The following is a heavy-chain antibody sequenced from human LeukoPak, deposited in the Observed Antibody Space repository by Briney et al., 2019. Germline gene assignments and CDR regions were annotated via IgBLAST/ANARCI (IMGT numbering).Heavy chain of an antibody. CDR3: ARDRGGSYSAIDY. Sequence: SETLSLTCAVYGGSFSGYYWSWIRQPPGKGLEWIGEINHSGSTNYNPSLKSRVTISVDTSKNQFSLKLSSVTAADTAVYYCARDRGGSYSAIDYWGQGTLVTVSS. CDR1: GGSFSGYY. J-gene: IGHJ4*02. D-gene: IGHD1-26*01. CDR2: INHSGST. V-gene: IGHV4-34*01.